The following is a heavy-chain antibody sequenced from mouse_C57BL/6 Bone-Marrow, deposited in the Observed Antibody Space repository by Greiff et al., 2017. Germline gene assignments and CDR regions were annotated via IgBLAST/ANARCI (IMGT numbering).Heavy chain of an antibody. J-gene: IGHJ2*01. V-gene: IGHV1-50*01. CDR3: AGGRY. Sequence: VLLQQPGAELVKPGASVKLSCKASGYTFTSYWMQWVKQRPGQGLEWIGEIDPADSYTNYNQKFKGKATLTVDTSSSTAYMQLSSLTSEDSAVYYCAGGRYWGQGTTLTVSS. CDR1: GYTFTSYW. CDR2: IDPADSYT.